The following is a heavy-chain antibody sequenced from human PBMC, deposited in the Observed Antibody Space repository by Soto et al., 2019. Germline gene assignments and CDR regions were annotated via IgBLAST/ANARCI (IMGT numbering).Heavy chain of an antibody. V-gene: IGHV6-1*01. CDR2: TYYKSKWFN. CDR3: ARGSWDDLSGHYXMDV. J-gene: IGHJ6*03. CDR1: GDSVSSNSAG. Sequence: PSQTLSLTCAISGDSVSSNSAGWNWVRQTPSRGLEWLGRTYYKSKWFNNYAVSVKSRITINPDTSQNQFSLQLDSVTPEDTAVYYCARGSWDDLSGHYXMDVWGKGTTVTVSS. D-gene: IGHD5-12*01.